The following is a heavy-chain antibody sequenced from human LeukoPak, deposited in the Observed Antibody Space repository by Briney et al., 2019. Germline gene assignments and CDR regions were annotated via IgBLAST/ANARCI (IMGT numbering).Heavy chain of an antibody. D-gene: IGHD3-10*01. V-gene: IGHV4-30-4*01. CDR1: GGSISSGDYY. CDR2: IYYSGST. Sequence: PSQTLSLTCTVSGGSISSGDYYWSWIRQPPWKGLEWIGYIYYSGSTYYNPSLKSRVTISVDTSKNQFSLKLSSVTAADTAVYYCASFYYGSGSSLSPFDYWGQGTLVTVSS. J-gene: IGHJ4*02. CDR3: ASFYYGSGSSLSPFDY.